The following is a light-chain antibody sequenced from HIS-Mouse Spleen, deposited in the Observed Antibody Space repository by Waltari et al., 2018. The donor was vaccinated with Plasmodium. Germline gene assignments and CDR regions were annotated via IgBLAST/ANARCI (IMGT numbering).Light chain of an antibody. Sequence: EIVMTQSPATLSVSPGERATLSCRASQRFSSNLAWYQQKPGQPPRLLIYGASTRATGIPARCRGSGSGTEFTLTISSLQSEDFAVYYCQQYINWSFTFGPGTKVDIK. V-gene: IGKV3-15*01. CDR2: GAS. J-gene: IGKJ3*01. CDR3: QQYINWSFT. CDR1: QRFSSN.